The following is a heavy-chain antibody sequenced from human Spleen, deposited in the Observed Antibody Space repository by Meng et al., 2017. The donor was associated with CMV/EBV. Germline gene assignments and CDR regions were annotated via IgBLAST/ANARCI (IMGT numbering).Heavy chain of an antibody. CDR3: AHIVSLPGIAAAGLFDY. D-gene: IGHD6-13*01. J-gene: IGHJ4*02. CDR1: GFSLSTSGVG. V-gene: IGHV2-5*02. Sequence: QLSLKESGPTLGKPPQTLTLACTFSGFSLSTSGVGVGWIRQPPGKALEWLALIYWDDDKRYSPSLKSRLTITKDTSKNQVVLTMTNMDPVDTATYYCAHIVSLPGIAAAGLFDYWGQGTLVTVSS. CDR2: IYWDDDK.